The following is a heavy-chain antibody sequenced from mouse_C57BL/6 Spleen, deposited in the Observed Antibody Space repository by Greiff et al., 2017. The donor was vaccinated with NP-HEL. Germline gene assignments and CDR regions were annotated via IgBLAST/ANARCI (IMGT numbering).Heavy chain of an antibody. CDR1: GYTFTDYY. D-gene: IGHD2-5*01. CDR3: AREEAYYSNLNWYFDV. J-gene: IGHJ1*03. Sequence: EVQLQQSGPVLVKPGASVKMSCKASGYTFTDYYMNWVKQSHGKSLEWIGVINPYNGGTSYNQKFKGKATLTVDKSSSTAYMELNSLTSEDSAVYYCAREEAYYSNLNWYFDVWGTGTTVTVSS. V-gene: IGHV1-19*01. CDR2: INPYNGGT.